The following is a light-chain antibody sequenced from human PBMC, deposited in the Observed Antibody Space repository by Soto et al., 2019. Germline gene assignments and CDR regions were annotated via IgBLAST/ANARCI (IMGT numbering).Light chain of an antibody. V-gene: IGKV1-9*01. CDR2: GAS. J-gene: IGKJ2*01. CDR3: QQLTNFRFT. Sequence: IQLTQSPSSLSASVGDRVTITCRASQGINKFLAWYQQRPGKAPRLLVYGASTLQSGVPSRFSGSGSGTDFTLTINSLQPEDFATYYCQQLTNFRFTFGQGTKLDIK. CDR1: QGINKF.